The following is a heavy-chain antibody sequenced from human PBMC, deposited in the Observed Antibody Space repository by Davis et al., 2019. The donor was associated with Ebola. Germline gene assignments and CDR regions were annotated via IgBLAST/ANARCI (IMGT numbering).Heavy chain of an antibody. V-gene: IGHV3-30*03. D-gene: IGHD3-16*01. CDR3: ARDINDEYVFDY. CDR2: ISDDGSKE. Sequence: PGGSLRFSCTASGFTFSDSSMHWVRQSPDKGLEWVAAISDDGSKEYFADSVKGRFTISRDNSKNTLYLQMESLRAEDTAVYFCARDINDEYVFDYWGLGTLVTVSA. J-gene: IGHJ4*02. CDR1: GFTFSDSS.